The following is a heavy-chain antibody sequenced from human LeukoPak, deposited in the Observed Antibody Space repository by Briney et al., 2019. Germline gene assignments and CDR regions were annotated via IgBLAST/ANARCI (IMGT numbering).Heavy chain of an antibody. D-gene: IGHD6-13*01. CDR3: ARGGRAAAGSLYYYYGMDV. V-gene: IGHV4-31*03. Sequence: SETLSLTCTVSGGSISSGGYYWSWIRQHPGKGLEWIGYIYNSGSTYYNPFLKSRVTISVDTSKNQFSLKLSSVTAADTAVYYCARGGRAAAGSLYYYYGMDVWGQGTTVTVSS. J-gene: IGHJ6*02. CDR2: IYNSGST. CDR1: GGSISSGGYY.